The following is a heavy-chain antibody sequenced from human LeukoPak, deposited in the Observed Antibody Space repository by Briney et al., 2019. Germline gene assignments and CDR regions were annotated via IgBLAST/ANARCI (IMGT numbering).Heavy chain of an antibody. Sequence: GSLRLSCAASGLTVSSNYMSWVRQAPGKGLEWIGEINHSGSTNYNPSLKSRVTISVDTSKNQFSLKLSSVTAADTAVYYCARGRSSIRWYHQGLSAFDIWGQGTMVTVSS. J-gene: IGHJ3*02. CDR2: INHSGST. CDR3: ARGRSSIRWYHQGLSAFDI. CDR1: GLTVSSNY. V-gene: IGHV4-34*01. D-gene: IGHD4-23*01.